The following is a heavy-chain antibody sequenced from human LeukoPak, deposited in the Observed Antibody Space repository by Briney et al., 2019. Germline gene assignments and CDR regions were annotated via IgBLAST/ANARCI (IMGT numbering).Heavy chain of an antibody. CDR1: GGSISSGGYS. V-gene: IGHV4-31*03. D-gene: IGHD3-3*01. J-gene: IGHJ6*02. CDR3: ARGGRLSHGMDV. CDR2: IYYSGST. Sequence: PSQTLSLTCTVSGGSISSGGYSWSWIRQYPGKGLEWIGYIYYSGSTYYNPSLKSRVTISVDTSKNKFSLKLSFVTAADTAVYYCARGGRLSHGMDVWGQGTTVTVSS.